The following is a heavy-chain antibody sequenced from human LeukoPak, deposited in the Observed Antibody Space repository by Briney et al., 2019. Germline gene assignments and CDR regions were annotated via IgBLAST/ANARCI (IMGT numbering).Heavy chain of an antibody. D-gene: IGHD5-12*01. Sequence: SVKVSCKASGFTFTSSAMQWVRQARGQRLEWIGWIVVGSGNTNYAQKFQEGVTITRDMSTSTAYMELSSLRSEDTAVYYCAAENSGYDYYYYGMDVWGQGTTVTVSS. CDR2: IVVGSGNT. J-gene: IGHJ6*02. CDR3: AAENSGYDYYYYGMDV. V-gene: IGHV1-58*02. CDR1: GFTFTSSA.